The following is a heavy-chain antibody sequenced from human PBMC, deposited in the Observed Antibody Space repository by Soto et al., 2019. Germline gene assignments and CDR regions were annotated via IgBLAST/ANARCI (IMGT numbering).Heavy chain of an antibody. CDR3: ARGSGDGRLDYYYYYGMDV. V-gene: IGHV6-1*01. CDR1: GDSVSSNSAA. CDR2: TYYRSKWYN. Sequence: SQTLSLPCALSGDSVSSNSAAWNWIRQSPSRGLEWLGRTYYRSKWYNDYAVSVKSRITINPDTSKNQFSLQLNSVTPEDTAVYYCARGSGDGRLDYYYYYGMDVWGQGTTVTVSS. J-gene: IGHJ6*02. D-gene: IGHD3-10*01.